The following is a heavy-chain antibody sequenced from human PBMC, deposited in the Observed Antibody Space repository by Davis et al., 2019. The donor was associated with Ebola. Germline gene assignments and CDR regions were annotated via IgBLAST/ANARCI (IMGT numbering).Heavy chain of an antibody. Sequence: ASVFTFTFDYMHWVRQAPGQGLEWMGWINPNSGGTNYAQKFQGRVTMTRDTSISTAYMELSRLRSDDTAVYYCARPASSWHFDYWGQGTLVTVSS. CDR2: INPNSGGT. J-gene: IGHJ4*02. V-gene: IGHV1-2*02. D-gene: IGHD6-13*01. CDR3: ARPASSWHFDY. CDR1: VFTFTFDY.